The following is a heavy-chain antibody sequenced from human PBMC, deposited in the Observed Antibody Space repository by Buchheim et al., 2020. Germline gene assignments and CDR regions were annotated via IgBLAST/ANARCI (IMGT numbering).Heavy chain of an antibody. CDR1: GFTFSSYW. V-gene: IGHV3-74*01. J-gene: IGHJ4*02. Sequence: EVRLVESGGGLVQPGGSLRLSCAASGFTFSSYWMHWVRQPPGTGLEWVSRVNTDGSWTIYADSVKARFTISRDNAKNTLYLQINSLRTDDTAVYYCVRSPPGASTGYHFDSWGQGTL. CDR2: VNTDGSWT. D-gene: IGHD3-9*01. CDR3: VRSPPGASTGYHFDS.